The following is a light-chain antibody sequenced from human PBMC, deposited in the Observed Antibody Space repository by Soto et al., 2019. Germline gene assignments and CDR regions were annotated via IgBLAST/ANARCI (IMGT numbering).Light chain of an antibody. Sequence: QSVLTQPAAVSGCPGQSITISCTGTSSDIGAYNYVSWYQQHPGKAPKLMIYEVSNRPSGVSNRFSGSKSGNTASLTISGLQAEDEADYYCSLYTITSTRVFGTATKVT. V-gene: IGLV2-14*01. CDR2: EVS. J-gene: IGLJ1*01. CDR3: SLYTITSTRV. CDR1: SSDIGAYNY.